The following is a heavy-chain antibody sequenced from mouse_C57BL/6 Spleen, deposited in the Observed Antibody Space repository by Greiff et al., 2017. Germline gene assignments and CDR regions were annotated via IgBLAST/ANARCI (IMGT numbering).Heavy chain of an antibody. Sequence: DVMLVESGEGLVKPGGSLKLSCAASGFTFSSYAMSWVRQTPEKRLEWVAYISSGGGYIYYADTVKGRFTISRDNARNTLYLQMSSLKSEDTAMYYGTREDGNYWCFDVWGTGTTVTVSS. CDR3: TREDGNYWCFDV. J-gene: IGHJ1*03. CDR1: GFTFSSYA. CDR2: ISSGGGYI. V-gene: IGHV5-9-1*02. D-gene: IGHD2-1*01.